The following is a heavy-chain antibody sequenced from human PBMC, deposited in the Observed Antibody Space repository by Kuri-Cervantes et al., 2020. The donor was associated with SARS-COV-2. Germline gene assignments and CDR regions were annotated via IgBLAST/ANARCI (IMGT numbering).Heavy chain of an antibody. CDR1: GGSFSGYQ. CDR2: INHSGGT. Sequence: SQTLSLTCVVFGGSFSGYQWGWIRQSPRKGLEWIGEINHSGGTNYNSSLKSRVTISVDTSKNQFSLKLTSVTAADTAVYYCARGLIGLVPAPVLGLGPHYYYFHMDVWGQGTTVTVSS. CDR3: ARGLIGLVPAPVLGLGPHYYYFHMDV. V-gene: IGHV4-34*01. D-gene: IGHD2-2*01. J-gene: IGHJ6*02.